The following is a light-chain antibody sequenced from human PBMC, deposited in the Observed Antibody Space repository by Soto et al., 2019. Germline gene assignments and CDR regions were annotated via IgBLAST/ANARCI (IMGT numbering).Light chain of an antibody. CDR3: QQYGSYPYT. CDR1: QTIHW. J-gene: IGKJ2*01. Sequence: DIQRTHSPSTLSASVGVRVTITRRAGQTIHWLAWYQQEPGKAPKLLIYQTSSLESGVPSRFSGSGSGTEFTLTVNSLQPDEFTTFYCQQYGSYPYTFGQGTRLEIK. CDR2: QTS. V-gene: IGKV1-5*03.